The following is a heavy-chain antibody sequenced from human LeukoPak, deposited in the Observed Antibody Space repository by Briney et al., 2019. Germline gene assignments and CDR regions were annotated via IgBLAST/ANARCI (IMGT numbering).Heavy chain of an antibody. CDR1: GGSIRSSSHY. CDR3: ARHYYGSGNFDY. J-gene: IGHJ4*02. Sequence: PSETLSLTCTVSGGSIRSSSHYWGWIRQPPGKGLEWIGNIYYSGSTYYNPSLKSRVTIFVDTSKNQFSLKLSSVTAADTAVYYCARHYYGSGNFDYWGQGTLDTVSS. CDR2: IYYSGST. V-gene: IGHV4-39*01. D-gene: IGHD3-10*01.